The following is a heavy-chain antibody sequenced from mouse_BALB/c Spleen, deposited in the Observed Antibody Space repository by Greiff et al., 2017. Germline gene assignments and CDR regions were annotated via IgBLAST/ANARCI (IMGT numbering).Heavy chain of an antibody. CDR3: ARASYGYDRCWFAY. CDR1: GYSFTGYN. J-gene: IGHJ3*01. V-gene: IGHV1S135*01. CDR2: IDPYYGGT. D-gene: IGHD2-2*01. Sequence: VQLQQSGPELVKPGASVKISCTASGYSFTGYNMHWVKQSNGKSLEWIGNIDPYYGGTSYNQKFKGKATLTVDKSSSTAYMQLKSLTSEDAAVYVCARASYGYDRCWFAYWGQGTLVTVSA.